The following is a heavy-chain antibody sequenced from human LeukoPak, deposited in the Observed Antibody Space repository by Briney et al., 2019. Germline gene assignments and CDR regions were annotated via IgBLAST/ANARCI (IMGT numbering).Heavy chain of an antibody. CDR3: ARGFSALAQYQLLVGPYYYYGMDV. J-gene: IGHJ6*02. D-gene: IGHD2-2*01. V-gene: IGHV4-39*07. CDR2: INHSGST. Sequence: KSSETLSLTCTVSGGSISSSSYYWGWIRQPPGKGLEWIGEINHSGSTNYNPSLRSRVTISVDTSKNQFSLKLSSVTAADTAVYYCARGFSALAQYQLLVGPYYYYGMDVWGQGTTVTVSS. CDR1: GGSISSSSYY.